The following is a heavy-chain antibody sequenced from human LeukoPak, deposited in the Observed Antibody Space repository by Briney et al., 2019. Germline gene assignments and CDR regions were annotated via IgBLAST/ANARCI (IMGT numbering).Heavy chain of an antibody. CDR3: ARVRDGYNDAYDI. CDR2: INPSGGGT. CDR1: GFTFTNYN. V-gene: IGHV1-46*01. J-gene: IGHJ3*02. D-gene: IGHD5-24*01. Sequence: ASVKVSCKASGFTFTNYNMHWVRQAPGQGLEWMGIINPSGGGTNYAQNFQARVTMTRDTSTSTVYMELSSLRSEDTAVYYCARVRDGYNDAYDIWGQGTMVTVPS.